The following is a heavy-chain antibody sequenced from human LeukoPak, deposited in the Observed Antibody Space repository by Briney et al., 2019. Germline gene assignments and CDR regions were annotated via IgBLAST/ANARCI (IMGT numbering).Heavy chain of an antibody. CDR2: INHSGST. D-gene: IGHD6-13*01. V-gene: IGHV4-34*01. Sequence: PSETLSLTCAVYGGSFGGYYWSWIRQPPGKGLEWIGEINHSGSTNYNPSLKSRVTISVDTSKNQFSLKLSSVTAADTAVYYCARIEYSSSWSDAFDIWGQGTMVTVSS. CDR3: ARIEYSSSWSDAFDI. J-gene: IGHJ3*02. CDR1: GGSFGGYY.